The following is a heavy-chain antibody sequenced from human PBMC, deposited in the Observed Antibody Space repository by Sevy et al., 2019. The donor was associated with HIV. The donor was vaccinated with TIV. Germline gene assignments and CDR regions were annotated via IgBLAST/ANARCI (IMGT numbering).Heavy chain of an antibody. CDR3: AKDRAVLVGDAFDL. Sequence: GGSLRLSCAASGITLSNYAMNWVRQAPGRGLEWVSAISGSGGSTYYADSVKGRFTISRDNSKNTLSLQMHSLRVEDTAIYYCAKDRAVLVGDAFDLWGQGTMVTVSS. D-gene: IGHD2-15*01. J-gene: IGHJ3*01. V-gene: IGHV3-23*01. CDR2: ISGSGGST. CDR1: GITLSNYA.